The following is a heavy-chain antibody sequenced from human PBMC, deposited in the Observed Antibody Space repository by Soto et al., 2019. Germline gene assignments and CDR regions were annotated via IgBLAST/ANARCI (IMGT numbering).Heavy chain of an antibody. CDR1: EDTFRNYA. Sequence: QVELVQSGAEVKKPGSSVNVSCQASEDTFRNYAISWVRQAPGQGLAWMGGIIPIFGTANYAQKFQGRVTITADTSANTVYVELSSLRSEDTAVYYCASTKYDSSAYYYWYLGLWGRSNLVTVSS. CDR3: ASTKYDSSAYYYWYLGL. V-gene: IGHV1-69*06. D-gene: IGHD3-22*01. CDR2: IIPIFGTA. J-gene: IGHJ2*01.